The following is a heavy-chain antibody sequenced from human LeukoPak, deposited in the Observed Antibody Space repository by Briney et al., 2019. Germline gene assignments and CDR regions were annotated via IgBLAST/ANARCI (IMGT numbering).Heavy chain of an antibody. CDR2: ISYSGST. D-gene: IGHD6-13*01. CDR3: ARHGRIATAAWFDP. CDR1: GGSITSYY. V-gene: IGHV4-59*08. J-gene: IGHJ5*02. Sequence: SETLSLTCTVSGGSITSYYWNWIRQSPGKGLEWIGQISYSGSTDYNPSLKSRVTISVDTTKNQFSLKLTSVTAADTAVYYCARHGRIATAAWFDPWGQGTLVTVSS.